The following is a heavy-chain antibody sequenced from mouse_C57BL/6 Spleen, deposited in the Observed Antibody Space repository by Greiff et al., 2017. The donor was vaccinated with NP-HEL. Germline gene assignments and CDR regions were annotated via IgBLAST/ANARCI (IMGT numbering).Heavy chain of an antibody. CDR1: GYTFTSYG. Sequence: QVQLQQSGAELARPGASVKLSCKASGYTFTSYGISWVKQRTGQGLEWIGEIYPRSGNTYYNEKVKGKATLTADKSSSTAYMELRSLTSEDSAVYFCAREVGNYDAMDYWGQGTSVTVSS. J-gene: IGHJ4*01. CDR3: AREVGNYDAMDY. V-gene: IGHV1-81*01. D-gene: IGHD2-1*01. CDR2: IYPRSGNT.